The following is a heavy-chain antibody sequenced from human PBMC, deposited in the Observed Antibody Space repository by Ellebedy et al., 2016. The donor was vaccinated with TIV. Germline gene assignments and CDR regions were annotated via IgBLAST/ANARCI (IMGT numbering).Heavy chain of an antibody. CDR1: GFTFSGYY. CDR3: AKNYGSGSYQANDY. J-gene: IGHJ4*02. Sequence: PGGSLRLSCAASGFTFSGYYMSWFRQAPGKGPEWVSYISYSGDVIYYADSVKGRFTISRDNAKNSLYLQMNSLRAEDTAVYYCAKNYGSGSYQANDYWGQGTLVTVSS. CDR2: ISYSGDVI. D-gene: IGHD3-10*01. V-gene: IGHV3-11*01.